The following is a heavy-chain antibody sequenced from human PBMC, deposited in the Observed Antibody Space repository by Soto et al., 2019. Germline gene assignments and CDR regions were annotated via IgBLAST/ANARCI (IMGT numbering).Heavy chain of an antibody. CDR2: IYPADSDT. D-gene: IGHD2-21*02. CDR3: ARGRTALFDD. CDR1: GYTFASYW. Sequence: GECLKISCKASGYTFASYWIGWVRQMPGKGLEWMGIIYPADSDTRYNPSFQGQVTISADKSITTAYLQWSSLKASDTAMYYCARGRTALFDDWGQGTLVTVSS. J-gene: IGHJ4*02. V-gene: IGHV5-51*01.